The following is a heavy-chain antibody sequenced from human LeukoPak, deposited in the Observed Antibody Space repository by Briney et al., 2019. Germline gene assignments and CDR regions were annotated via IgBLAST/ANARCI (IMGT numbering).Heavy chain of an antibody. Sequence: GGSLRLACAASGFTFDDYGMSWVRQAPGKGLEYIGRIKSKTNGGEATEYAAAVTGRFFISRDDSASTLYLHLNSLKTEDTAVYYCATDRIVGASAFDVWGQGTMVTVSS. V-gene: IGHV3-15*01. D-gene: IGHD1-26*01. CDR3: ATDRIVGASAFDV. J-gene: IGHJ3*01. CDR2: IKSKTNGGEAT. CDR1: GFTFDDYG.